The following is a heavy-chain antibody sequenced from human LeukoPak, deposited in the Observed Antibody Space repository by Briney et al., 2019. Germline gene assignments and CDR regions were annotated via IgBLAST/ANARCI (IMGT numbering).Heavy chain of an antibody. V-gene: IGHV4-4*07. Sequence: SETLSLTCTVSGGSISNYHWSWIRQPAGEGLEWIGRIYNGGSTTYSPSLKSRVTISVDTSKNQFSLKLSSVTAADTAVYYCARHYRWYGLYWFDPWGQGTLVTVSS. CDR2: IYNGGST. CDR1: GGSISNYH. J-gene: IGHJ5*02. D-gene: IGHD6-13*01. CDR3: ARHYRWYGLYWFDP.